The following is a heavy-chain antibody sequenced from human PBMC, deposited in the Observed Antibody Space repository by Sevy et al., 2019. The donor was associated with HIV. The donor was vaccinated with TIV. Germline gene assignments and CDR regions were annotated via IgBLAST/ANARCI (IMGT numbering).Heavy chain of an antibody. Sequence: GGSLRLSCAASGFTFSSYGMHWVRQAPGKGLEWVGFIRYDGSNKYYADSVKGRFTISRDNSKNTLYLQMNSLRAEDTAVYYCAKVPAGGTTLYYYYYMDVWGKGTTVTVSS. J-gene: IGHJ6*03. CDR3: AKVPAGGTTLYYYYYMDV. CDR1: GFTFSSYG. CDR2: IRYDGSNK. D-gene: IGHD1-7*01. V-gene: IGHV3-30*02.